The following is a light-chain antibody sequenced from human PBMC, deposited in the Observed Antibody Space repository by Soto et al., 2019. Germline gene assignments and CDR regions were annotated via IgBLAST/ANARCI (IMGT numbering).Light chain of an antibody. CDR3: QQYDSPPFT. CDR2: DAS. V-gene: IGKV1-27*01. J-gene: IGKJ3*01. CDR1: QDISNY. Sequence: DIQMTQSPSSLSASVGDRVSITCRASQDISNYLAWYQQKPGNIPNLLIYDASTLQSGVPSRFSGSGSGTDFTLTISSLQPEDVATYYCQQYDSPPFTFGPGTKVDFK.